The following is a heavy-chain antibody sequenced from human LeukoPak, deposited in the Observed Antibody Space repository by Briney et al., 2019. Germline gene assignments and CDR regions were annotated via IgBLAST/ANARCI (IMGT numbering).Heavy chain of an antibody. Sequence: ASVKVSCKASGYTFAGYYMHWVRQAPGQGLEWMGRINPNSGGTNYAQKFQGRVTMTRDTSISTAYMELSRLRSEDTAVYYCARDKIAAREYYYYYMDVWGKGTTVTVSS. J-gene: IGHJ6*03. V-gene: IGHV1-2*06. CDR2: INPNSGGT. CDR1: GYTFAGYY. D-gene: IGHD6-6*01. CDR3: ARDKIAAREYYYYYMDV.